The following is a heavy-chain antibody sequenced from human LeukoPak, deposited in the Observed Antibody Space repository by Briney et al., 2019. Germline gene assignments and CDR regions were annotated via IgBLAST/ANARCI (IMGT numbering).Heavy chain of an antibody. CDR1: GDSISSGGYY. Sequence: SETLSLTCTVSGDSISSGGYYWSWIRQHPGKGLEWIGYIYYSGSTYYNPSLKSRVTISVDTSKNQFSLKLSSVTAADTAVYYCARAGRIAAAGLYYYMDVWGKGTTVTVSS. CDR3: ARAGRIAAAGLYYYMDV. CDR2: IYYSGST. D-gene: IGHD6-13*01. V-gene: IGHV4-31*03. J-gene: IGHJ6*03.